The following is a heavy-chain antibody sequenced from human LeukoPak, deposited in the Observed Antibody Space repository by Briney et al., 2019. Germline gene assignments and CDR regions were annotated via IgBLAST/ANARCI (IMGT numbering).Heavy chain of an antibody. CDR3: ARERDGRVFDY. CDR1: RLIFRSYW. CDR2: INQDGREK. D-gene: IGHD5-24*01. V-gene: IGHV3-7*01. Sequence: TGGSLRLSCEVSRLIFRSYWMSWVRQAPGKGLEWVQNINQDGREKYFVGSERGRFTISRDNAKNSLHLQMNTLRAEDTAVYYCARERDGRVFDYWGQGTLVSVSS. J-gene: IGHJ4*02.